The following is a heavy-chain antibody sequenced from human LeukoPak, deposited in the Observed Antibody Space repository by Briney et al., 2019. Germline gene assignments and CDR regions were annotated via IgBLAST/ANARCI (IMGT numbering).Heavy chain of an antibody. CDR2: ISAYNGNT. CDR3: ARLSALWFGEIYSDY. V-gene: IGHV1-18*01. CDR1: GYTFTSYG. Sequence: GASVKVSCKASGYTFTSYGISWVRQAPGQGLEWMGWISAYNGNTNYAQKLQGRVTMTTDTSTSTAYMELRSLRSDDTAVYYCARLSALWFGEIYSDYWGQGTLVTVSS. D-gene: IGHD3-10*01. J-gene: IGHJ4*02.